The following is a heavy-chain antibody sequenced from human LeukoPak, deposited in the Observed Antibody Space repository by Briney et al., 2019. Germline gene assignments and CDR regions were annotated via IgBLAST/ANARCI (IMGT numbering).Heavy chain of an antibody. Sequence: ASVKVSCKASGYTFTSYYMHWVRQAPGQGLEWMGIINPSGGSTSYAQKFQGRVTVTRDTSTSTVYMELSSLRSEDTAVYYCARRQRTGTIFGVVRNAFDIWGQGTMVTVSS. CDR3: ARRQRTGTIFGVVRNAFDI. J-gene: IGHJ3*02. CDR1: GYTFTSYY. CDR2: INPSGGST. V-gene: IGHV1-46*01. D-gene: IGHD3-3*01.